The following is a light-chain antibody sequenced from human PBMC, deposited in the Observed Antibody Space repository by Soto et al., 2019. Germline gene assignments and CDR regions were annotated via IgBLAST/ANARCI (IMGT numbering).Light chain of an antibody. Sequence: EILLTQYPGTLSLSLGERATVSCGASQSVGSKYLAWYQRKPGQAPRLLIYGASSRATGIPDRFIGRGSGTDFTLTISRLAPEDFAVYYCQQFSSYPLTFGGGTKVDIK. CDR2: GAS. J-gene: IGKJ4*01. CDR1: QSVGSKY. CDR3: QQFSSYPLT. V-gene: IGKV3-20*01.